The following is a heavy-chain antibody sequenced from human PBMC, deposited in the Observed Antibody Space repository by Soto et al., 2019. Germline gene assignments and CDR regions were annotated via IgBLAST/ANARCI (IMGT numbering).Heavy chain of an antibody. D-gene: IGHD4-17*01. CDR2: IWYHGSDK. J-gene: IGHJ6*02. V-gene: IGHV3-33*06. CDR3: AKDYGDWSGLYYYGMDA. Sequence: SLRLSCVASGSSFSSYGMHWVRQAPGNGLEWVAVIWYHGSDKKYADTVKGRFTISRDNSEKRLCLKMNSLRAEDTAVYYCAKDYGDWSGLYYYGMDAWGQGTTVTVSS. CDR1: GSSFSSYG.